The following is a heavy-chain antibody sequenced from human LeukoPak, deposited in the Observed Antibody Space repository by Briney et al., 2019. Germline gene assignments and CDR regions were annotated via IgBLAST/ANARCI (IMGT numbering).Heavy chain of an antibody. D-gene: IGHD2-15*01. J-gene: IGHJ5*02. Sequence: SETLSLTCTVPGGSISSYYWSWIRQPPGKGLEWIGYIYYSGSTNYNPSLKSRVTISVDTSKNQFSLKLSSVTAADTAVYYCARDSYCSGGSCYPSWFDPWGQGTPVTVSS. CDR2: IYYSGST. V-gene: IGHV4-59*01. CDR1: GGSISSYY. CDR3: ARDSYCSGGSCYPSWFDP.